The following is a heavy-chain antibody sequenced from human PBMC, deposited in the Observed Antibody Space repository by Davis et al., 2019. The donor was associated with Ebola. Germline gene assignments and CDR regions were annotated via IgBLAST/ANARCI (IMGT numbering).Heavy chain of an antibody. V-gene: IGHV4-4*02. CDR2: IDPSGTT. Sequence: SETLSLTCAVSGGSISSRNWWSWVRQAPGTGLAWLGEIDPSGTTNSNPSLKSPVTLSVDKSKNHVLLNLHSVTAADTAVYYCARSPGRSLVVTALSRNFDLWGRGTLVTVSS. CDR3: ARSPGRSLVVTALSRNFDL. CDR1: GGSISSRNW. J-gene: IGHJ2*01. D-gene: IGHD2-21*02.